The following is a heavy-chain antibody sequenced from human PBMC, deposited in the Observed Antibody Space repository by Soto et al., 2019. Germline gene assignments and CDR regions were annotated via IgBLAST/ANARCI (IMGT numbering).Heavy chain of an antibody. J-gene: IGHJ6*02. V-gene: IGHV1-69*08. CDR2: INPSHGKA. CDR3: ARGAYSSSWAYYGMDV. D-gene: IGHD6-13*01. Sequence: SVKVSCKASGGTFSSYTISWVRQAPGQGLEWMGRINPSHGKANYSQKFQGRVTITRDTSASTAYMELSSLRSEDTAVYYCARGAYSSSWAYYGMDVWGQGTTVTVSS. CDR1: GGTFSSYT.